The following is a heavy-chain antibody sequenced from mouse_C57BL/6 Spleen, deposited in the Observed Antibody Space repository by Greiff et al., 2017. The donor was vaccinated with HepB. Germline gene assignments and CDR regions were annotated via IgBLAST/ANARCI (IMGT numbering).Heavy chain of an antibody. D-gene: IGHD1-1*01. CDR1: GFTFTDYY. J-gene: IGHJ2*01. V-gene: IGHV7-3*01. CDR3: ARYEVLFTPDY. Sequence: EVKLVESGGGLVQPGGSLSLSCAASGFTFTDYYMSWVRQPPGKALEWLGFIRNKANGYTTEYSASVKGRFTISRDNSQSILYLQMNALRAEDSATYYCARYEVLFTPDYWGQGTTLTVSS. CDR2: IRNKANGYTT.